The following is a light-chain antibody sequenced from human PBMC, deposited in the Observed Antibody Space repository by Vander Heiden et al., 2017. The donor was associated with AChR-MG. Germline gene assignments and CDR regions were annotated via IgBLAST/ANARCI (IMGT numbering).Light chain of an antibody. CDR1: SRDVGGYNY. V-gene: IGLV2-11*01. J-gene: IGLJ3*02. CDR2: DVS. Sequence: HSALTQPRSVSGSPGQSVTIPCTGSSRDVGGYNYVSWYHQHPGIAHKLIIVDVSKRPSGVPDRFSGSKSGNTASLTISGLQDEDEADYSCCSYAGTYTWVFGEGTKLTVL. CDR3: CSYAGTYTWV.